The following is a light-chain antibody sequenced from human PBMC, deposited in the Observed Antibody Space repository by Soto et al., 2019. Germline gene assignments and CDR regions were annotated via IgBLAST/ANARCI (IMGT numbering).Light chain of an antibody. CDR1: SSNIGNNY. J-gene: IGLJ2*01. Sequence: SVLTQPPSVSAAPGQKGTISCSGSSSNIGNNYVSWYQQLPGTAPKLLIYDNNKRPSGIPDRFSGSKSGTSATLGISGLRTGDEADYYGGSWDTSLSAIRFGGGTQLTVL. CDR2: DNN. CDR3: GSWDTSLSAIR. V-gene: IGLV1-51*01.